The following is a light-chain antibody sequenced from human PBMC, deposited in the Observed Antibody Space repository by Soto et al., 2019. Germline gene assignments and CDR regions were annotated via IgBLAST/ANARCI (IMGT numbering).Light chain of an antibody. CDR3: QQYAGSPRT. CDR1: QNLGTLY. CDR2: SAS. Sequence: EIVLTQSPGTLSLSPGDRRTLXCRASQNLGTLYLAWFQQKSGQAPRLLIYSASRRATGIPDRFTGSGSGTDFTLTINRVEPEDFAVYFCQQYAGSPRTFGQGTKVDIK. V-gene: IGKV3-20*01. J-gene: IGKJ1*01.